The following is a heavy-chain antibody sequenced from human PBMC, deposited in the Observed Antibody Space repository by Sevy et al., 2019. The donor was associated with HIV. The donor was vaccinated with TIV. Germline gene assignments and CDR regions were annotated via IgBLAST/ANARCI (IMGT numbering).Heavy chain of an antibody. CDR3: ARESNYYDSSGSMGAAFDI. CDR2: ISYDGSNK. J-gene: IGHJ3*02. D-gene: IGHD3-22*01. V-gene: IGHV3-30-3*01. CDR1: GFTLSSYA. Sequence: GGSLRLSCAASGFTLSSYAMHWVRQAPGKGLEWVAVISYDGSNKYYADSVKGRFTISRDNSKNTLYLQMNSLRAEDTAVYYCARESNYYDSSGSMGAAFDIWGQGTMVTVSS.